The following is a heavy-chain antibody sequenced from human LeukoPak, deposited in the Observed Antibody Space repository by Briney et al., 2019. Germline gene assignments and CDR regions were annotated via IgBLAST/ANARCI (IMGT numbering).Heavy chain of an antibody. J-gene: IGHJ4*02. Sequence: SGPAQVKPTQTLTLTCTFSGFSLSTSGMRVGWIRQPPGKALEWLARIDWDDDKFYSTSLKTRLTISKETSKNQVGLTLTHVDTGDTAAYFCAQIPSETNFDYGGQETLVTVSS. D-gene: IGHD1-14*01. V-gene: IGHV2-70*04. CDR2: IDWDDDK. CDR3: AQIPSETNFDY. CDR1: GFSLSTSGMR.